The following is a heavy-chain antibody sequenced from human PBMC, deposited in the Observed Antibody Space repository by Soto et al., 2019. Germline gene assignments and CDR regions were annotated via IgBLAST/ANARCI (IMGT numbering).Heavy chain of an antibody. CDR1: GFTFSSYW. V-gene: IGHV3-7*03. CDR2: IKQDGSEK. J-gene: IGHJ4*02. D-gene: IGHD5-12*01. Sequence: GGSLRLSCAASGFTFSSYWMSWVRQAPGKGMEWVANIKQDGSEKYYVDSVKGRFTISRDTAKNSLYLQMNSLRAEDTAVYYCASGGDDSYYWGQGTLVTISS. CDR3: ASGGDDSYY.